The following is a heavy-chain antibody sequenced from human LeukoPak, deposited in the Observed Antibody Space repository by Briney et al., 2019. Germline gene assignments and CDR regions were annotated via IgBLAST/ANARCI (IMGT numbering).Heavy chain of an antibody. Sequence: SETLSLTCAVYGGSFSGYYWSWIRQPPGKGLEWIGEINHSGSTNYNPSLKSRVTISVDTSKNRFSLKLSSVTAADTAVYYCARGGGSSGYYYSWGQGTLVTVSS. CDR1: GGSFSGYY. CDR2: INHSGST. CDR3: ARGGGSSGYYYS. J-gene: IGHJ4*02. D-gene: IGHD3-22*01. V-gene: IGHV4-34*01.